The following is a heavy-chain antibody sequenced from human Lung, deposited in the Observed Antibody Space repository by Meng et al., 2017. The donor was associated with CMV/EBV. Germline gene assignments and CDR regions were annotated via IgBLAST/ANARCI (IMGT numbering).Heavy chain of an antibody. D-gene: IGHD6-19*01. CDR2: IYHSGST. CDR1: VGSISSSTW. J-gene: IGHJ4*02. CDR3: ASFPPPGKQWLVTDY. Sequence: QGWGPGRWKRSGPRSLTWPSSVGSISSSTWWSWVRQPPGKGLEWIGEIYHSGSTNYNPSLKSRVTISVDKSKNQFSLKLSSVTAADTAVYYCASFPPPGKQWLVTDYWGQGTLVTVSS. V-gene: IGHV4-4*02.